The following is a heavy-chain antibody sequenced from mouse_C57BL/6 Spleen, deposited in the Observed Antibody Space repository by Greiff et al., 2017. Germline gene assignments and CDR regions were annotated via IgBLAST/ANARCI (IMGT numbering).Heavy chain of an antibody. J-gene: IGHJ4*01. D-gene: IGHD1-1*01. V-gene: IGHV1-72*01. CDR3: ARGTVVAYYAMDY. CDR2: IDPKSGGT. CDR1: GYTFTSYW. Sequence: QVQLQQPGAELVKPGASVKLSCKASGYTFTSYWMHWVKQRPGRGLEWIGRIDPKSGGTKYNEKFKSKATLTVDKPSSTAYMQLSSLTSEDSAVYYCARGTVVAYYAMDYWGQGTSVTVSS.